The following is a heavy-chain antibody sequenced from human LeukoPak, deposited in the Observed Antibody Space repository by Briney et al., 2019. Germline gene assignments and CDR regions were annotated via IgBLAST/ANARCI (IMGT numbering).Heavy chain of an antibody. J-gene: IGHJ4*02. Sequence: GGSLRLSCAASGFTFSNYAMSWVGQAPGKGLEWVSAISSSGGSTYYADSVKGRVTISRDNSKKTLYVQMNSLRAEDTAVYYCAKDRYYYGSGSTYFDYWGQGTLVTVSS. CDR2: ISSSGGST. CDR1: GFTFSNYA. CDR3: AKDRYYYGSGSTYFDY. D-gene: IGHD3-10*01. V-gene: IGHV3-23*01.